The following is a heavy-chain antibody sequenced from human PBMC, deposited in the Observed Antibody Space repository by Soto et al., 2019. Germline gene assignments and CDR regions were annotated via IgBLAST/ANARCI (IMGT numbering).Heavy chain of an antibody. CDR2: IYPGDADP. D-gene: IGHD2-15*01. CDR1: GYRFNSYR. CDR3: ARTSQGWPRSYYGMDV. Sequence: GACLKIACKGGGYRFNSYRIGGVRHMPGRSLEWMGIIYPGDADPRYSPSFQGQVTISADKSISTAYLQWISLKASETAVYYCARTSQGWPRSYYGMDVWGQGTTVTVSS. J-gene: IGHJ6*02. V-gene: IGHV5-51*01.